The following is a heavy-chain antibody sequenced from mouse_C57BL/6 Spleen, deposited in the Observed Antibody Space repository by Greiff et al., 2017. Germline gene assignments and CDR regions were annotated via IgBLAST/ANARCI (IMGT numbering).Heavy chain of an antibody. CDR1: GYSFTSYW. Sequence: QVQLQQSGAELAKPGASVKLSCKASGYSFTSYWMHWVKQRHGQGLEWIGYINPSCGSTKYNQKFKDKATLTVDKSSSTAYMQLNSLTSEDSAVSYYARAGVVSDYYAMDYWGQGTSVTVSS. CDR3: ARAGVVSDYYAMDY. J-gene: IGHJ4*01. CDR2: INPSCGST. V-gene: IGHV1-7*01. D-gene: IGHD1-1*01.